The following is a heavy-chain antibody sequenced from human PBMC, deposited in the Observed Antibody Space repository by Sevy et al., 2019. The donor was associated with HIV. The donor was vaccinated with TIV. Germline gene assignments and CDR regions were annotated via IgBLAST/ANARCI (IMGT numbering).Heavy chain of an antibody. CDR3: AKDLAGPGRRYFDY. J-gene: IGHJ4*02. Sequence: GGSLRLSCAASGFTFSKYWMGWVRQAPGKGLEWVTFIRYDGSDKYYAASVKGRFTISRDDSKNTLYLQMDSLRAEDTAIYYCAKDLAGPGRRYFDYWGQGTLVTVSS. CDR2: IRYDGSDK. D-gene: IGHD6-13*01. CDR1: GFTFSKYW. V-gene: IGHV3-30*02.